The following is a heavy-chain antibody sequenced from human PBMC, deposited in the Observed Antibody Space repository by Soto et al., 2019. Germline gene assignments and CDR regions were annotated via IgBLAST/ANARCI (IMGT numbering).Heavy chain of an antibody. CDR2: VSVPSGDT. CDR1: GYNFFSFG. V-gene: IGHV1-18*01. J-gene: IGHJ4*02. Sequence: SVKVSCKASGYNFFSFGISWVRQAPVQGLEWVGWVSVPSGDTSSSQNFQGRVTVTTDTSTSTAYLEVGSLRSDDTAVYYCARTCRSGGSCYLEYWGEGTLVTVSS. CDR3: ARTCRSGGSCYLEY. D-gene: IGHD2-15*01.